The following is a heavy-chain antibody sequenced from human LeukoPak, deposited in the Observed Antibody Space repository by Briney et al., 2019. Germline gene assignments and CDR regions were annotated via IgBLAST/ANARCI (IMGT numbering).Heavy chain of an antibody. CDR3: ARAGYSYGSPSYYYYYGMDV. J-gene: IGHJ6*02. D-gene: IGHD5-18*01. CDR1: GYTFTRYG. V-gene: IGHV1-18*01. Sequence: ASLKLSCKASGYTFTRYGISWVRQAPGQGLEWMGWISAYNGNTNYAQKLQGRVTMTTDTSTSTAYMELRSLRSDDTAVYYCARAGYSYGSPSYYYYYGMDVWGQGTTVTVSS. CDR2: ISAYNGNT.